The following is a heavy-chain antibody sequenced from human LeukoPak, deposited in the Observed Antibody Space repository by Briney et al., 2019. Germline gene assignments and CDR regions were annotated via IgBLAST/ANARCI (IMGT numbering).Heavy chain of an antibody. CDR3: ARGGNWFDP. J-gene: IGHJ5*02. CDR2: IYHSGST. D-gene: IGHD2-15*01. V-gene: IGHV4-30-2*01. Sequence: SETLSLTCAVSGGSINSGGYSWSWIRQPPGKGLEWIGYIYHSGSTDYSPSLKSRVTISLDTSNNQFSLKLSSVTAADTAVYYCARGGNWFDPWGQGTLVTVSS. CDR1: GGSINSGGYS.